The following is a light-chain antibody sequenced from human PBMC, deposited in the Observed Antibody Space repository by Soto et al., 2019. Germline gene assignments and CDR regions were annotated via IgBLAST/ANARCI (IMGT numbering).Light chain of an antibody. Sequence: DIVMTQSPDSLAVSLDERATINCKSSQSVLYSSNNKNYLAWYQQKPGQPPKLLIYWASTRESGVPDRFSGSRSGTEFNPTIAGLEAESGAGLYWQQYYTSPRKVGQGAKGEIK. CDR1: QSVLYSSNNKNY. J-gene: IGKJ1*01. V-gene: IGKV4-1*01. CDR3: QQYYTSPRK. CDR2: WAS.